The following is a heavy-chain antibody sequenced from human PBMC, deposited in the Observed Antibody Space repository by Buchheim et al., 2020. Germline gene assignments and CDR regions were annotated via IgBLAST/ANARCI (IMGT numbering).Heavy chain of an antibody. V-gene: IGHV3-30-3*01. CDR2: ISYDGSNK. CDR1: GFTFSSYA. CDR3: ARSRGDYGYYYYGMDV. Sequence: QVQLVESGGGVVQPGRSLRLSCAASGFTFSSYAMHWVRQAPGKGLEWVAVISYDGSNKYYADSVKGRFTISRDNSTNTLYLQMNSLRAEDTAVYYCARSRGDYGYYYYGMDVWGQGTT. J-gene: IGHJ6*02. D-gene: IGHD4-17*01.